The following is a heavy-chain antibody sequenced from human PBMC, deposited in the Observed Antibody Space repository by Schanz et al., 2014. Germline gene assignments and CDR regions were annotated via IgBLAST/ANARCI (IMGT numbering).Heavy chain of an antibody. D-gene: IGHD1-7*01. CDR3: ATWSETRLFHN. Sequence: QVQLQQWGAGLLKPSETLSLTCAFSGGSFSGYWWTWVRQSPGKGLEWIGEVNHGGYTNYNPSLKSRVTVSVDTSKRQFSLRLSSVTAADTAAYYCATWSETRLFHNWGQGTLVTVSS. V-gene: IGHV4-34*01. J-gene: IGHJ4*02. CDR1: GGSFSGYW. CDR2: VNHGGYT.